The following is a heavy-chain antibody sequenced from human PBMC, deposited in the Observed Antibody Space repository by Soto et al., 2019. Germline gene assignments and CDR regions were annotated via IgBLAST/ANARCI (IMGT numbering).Heavy chain of an antibody. J-gene: IGHJ4*02. CDR2: INHSGST. Sequence: QVQLQQWGAGLLKPSETLSLTCAVYGGSFSGYYWSWIRQPPGKGLEWIGEINHSGSTNYNPSLKSRVTISVDTSKNHFSMKLSSVTAADTAVYYCARGSWTLFDYWGQGTLVTVSS. CDR3: ARGSWTLFDY. D-gene: IGHD6-13*01. V-gene: IGHV4-34*01. CDR1: GGSFSGYY.